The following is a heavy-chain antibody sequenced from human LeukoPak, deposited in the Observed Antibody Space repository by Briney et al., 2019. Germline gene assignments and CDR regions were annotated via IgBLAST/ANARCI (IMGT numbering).Heavy chain of an antibody. CDR3: AKDDYVDTAMVDAFDI. CDR1: GFTFSSHA. V-gene: IGHV3-23*01. J-gene: IGHJ3*02. D-gene: IGHD5-18*01. Sequence: GGSLRLSRAASGFTFSSHAMSWVRQAPGKGLEWVSAISGSGGSTYYADSVKGRFTISRDNSKNTLYLQMNSLRAEDTAVYYCAKDDYVDTAMVDAFDIWGQGTMVTVSS. CDR2: ISGSGGST.